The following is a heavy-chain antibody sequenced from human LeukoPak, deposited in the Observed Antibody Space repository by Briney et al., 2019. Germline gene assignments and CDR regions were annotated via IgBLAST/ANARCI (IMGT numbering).Heavy chain of an antibody. Sequence: PSETLSLTCTVSGGSIRSSDDYWGFVRQTPGKGLEWMGSIYYTGSSHYNPSLKSRATISVDTSKNQFSLKLTSVTAADTAVYYCTRAASSGPLFTYHMDVWGKGTTVTVSS. CDR2: IYYTGSS. J-gene: IGHJ6*03. CDR3: TRAASSGPLFTYHMDV. D-gene: IGHD3-22*01. CDR1: GGSIRSSDDY. V-gene: IGHV4-39*07.